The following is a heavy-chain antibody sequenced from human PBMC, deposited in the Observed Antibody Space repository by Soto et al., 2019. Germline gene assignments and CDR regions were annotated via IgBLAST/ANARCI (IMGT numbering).Heavy chain of an antibody. CDR2: IIPIVGTG. CDR1: GGTFSNYA. V-gene: IGHV1-69*01. D-gene: IGHD2-2*01. J-gene: IGHJ6*02. Sequence: QVQLVQSGAEVRKPGSSVTVSCKASGGTFSNYAISWVRQAPGEGLEWMGGIIPIVGTGSYAQKFQGRVTITADEPTTTDYMELSSLRFEDTDVYYCARVVILVPTASTNYYYHIYVWGPGTTVTVSS. CDR3: ARVVILVPTASTNYYYHIYV.